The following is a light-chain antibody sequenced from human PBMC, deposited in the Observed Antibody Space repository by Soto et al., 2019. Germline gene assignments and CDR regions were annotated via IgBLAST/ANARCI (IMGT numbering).Light chain of an antibody. CDR3: QSYDSSLSGVV. CDR1: SSNLGANYD. V-gene: IGLV1-40*01. CDR2: GNN. J-gene: IGLJ2*01. Sequence: QSALTQPPSVSGAPGQRVTISCTGSSSNLGANYDVHWYQQDPGTAPKLLIYGNNNRPSGVPDRFSGSKSGTSASLAITGLQAEDEADYYCQSYDSSLSGVVFGGGTKLTVL.